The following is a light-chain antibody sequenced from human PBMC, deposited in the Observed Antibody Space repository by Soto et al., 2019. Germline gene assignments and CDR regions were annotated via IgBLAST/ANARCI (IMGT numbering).Light chain of an antibody. CDR2: GAS. Sequence: EIVVTQSPATLSVSPGERVTLSCSASESVTSNLAWYQQKPXQAPRLIFYGASTRANGIPARFSVSGFGTELTLTLSSLQSEDFAVYDCQQYNRWLPITFGQGTRLEIK. V-gene: IGKV3-15*01. J-gene: IGKJ5*01. CDR3: QQYNRWLPIT. CDR1: ESVTSN.